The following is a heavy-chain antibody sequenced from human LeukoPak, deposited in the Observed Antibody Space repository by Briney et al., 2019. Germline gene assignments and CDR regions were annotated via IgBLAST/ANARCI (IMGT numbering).Heavy chain of an antibody. CDR2: ISNSGSTI. J-gene: IGHJ4*02. V-gene: IGHV3-11*01. Sequence: GGSLRLSCAASGFTFSDYYMTWIRQAPGKGLEWVSYISNSGSTIYYADSEKGRFTISRDNGKNSLYLQMNSLRAEDTAVYYCAREHTSGTYYIDYWGQGTLVTVSS. CDR1: GFTFSDYY. D-gene: IGHD1-26*01. CDR3: AREHTSGTYYIDY.